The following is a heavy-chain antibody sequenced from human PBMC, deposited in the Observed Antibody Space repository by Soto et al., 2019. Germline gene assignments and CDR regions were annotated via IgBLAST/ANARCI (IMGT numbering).Heavy chain of an antibody. D-gene: IGHD6-13*01. CDR1: GGSISSGGYS. V-gene: IGHV4-30-2*01. J-gene: IGHJ6*02. CDR3: AREREGGVFGMDV. Sequence: SETLSLTCAVSGGSISSGGYSWSWIRQPPGKGLEWIGYIYHSGSTYYNPPLKSRVTISVDRSKNQFSLKLSSVTAADTAVYYCAREREGGVFGMDVWGQGTTVTVSS. CDR2: IYHSGST.